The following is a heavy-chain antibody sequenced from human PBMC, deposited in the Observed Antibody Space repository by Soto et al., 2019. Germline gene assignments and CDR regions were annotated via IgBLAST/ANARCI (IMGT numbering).Heavy chain of an antibody. V-gene: IGHV1-46*01. J-gene: IGHJ4*02. Sequence: ASVKVSCKASVYTFTSYFMHWVRQAPGQGLEWMGIINPSGGSTSYAQKFQGRVTMTRDTSTSTVYMELSSLRSEDTAVYYCARQYCSGGSCYTLDYWGQGTLVTVSS. CDR1: VYTFTSYF. D-gene: IGHD2-15*01. CDR3: ARQYCSGGSCYTLDY. CDR2: INPSGGST.